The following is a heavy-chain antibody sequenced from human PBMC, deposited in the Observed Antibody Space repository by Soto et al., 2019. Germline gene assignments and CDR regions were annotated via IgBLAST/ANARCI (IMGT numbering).Heavy chain of an antibody. CDR1: GGSISSSNW. V-gene: IGHV4-4*02. CDR3: ARGARYYDSSGYYYYYYGMDV. J-gene: IGHJ6*02. Sequence: SETLSLTCAVSGGSISSSNWWSWVRQPPGKGLEWIGEIYHSGSTNYNPSLQSRVTISVDKSKNQFSLKLSSVTAADTAVYYCARGARYYDSSGYYYYYYGMDVWGQGTTVTVSS. D-gene: IGHD3-22*01. CDR2: IYHSGST.